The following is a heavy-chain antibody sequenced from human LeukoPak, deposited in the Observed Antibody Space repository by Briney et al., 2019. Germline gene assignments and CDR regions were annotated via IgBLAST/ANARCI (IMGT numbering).Heavy chain of an antibody. CDR2: IWYDGSNK. V-gene: IGHV3-33*06. Sequence: QPGRSLRLSCAASGFIFRSYGMHWVRQAPGKGLEWVAAIWYDGSNKYYADSVKGRFTISKDDSKSTLYLQMNSLRAEDTAVYYCAKEKYYHDSGGPQDNWGQGTLVTVSS. CDR1: GFIFRSYG. J-gene: IGHJ4*02. D-gene: IGHD3-22*01. CDR3: AKEKYYHDSGGPQDN.